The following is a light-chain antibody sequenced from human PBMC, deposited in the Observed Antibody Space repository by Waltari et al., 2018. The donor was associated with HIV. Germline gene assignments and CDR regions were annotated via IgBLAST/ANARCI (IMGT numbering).Light chain of an antibody. J-gene: IGKJ4*01. CDR2: GAS. CDR3: QQYNNWPPLT. CDR1: QSVGSN. Sequence: DTVMTQSPATLSVSPGERATLSCRASQSVGSNLAWYQQQPGQAPRLLIYGASTRATGIPARFSGSGSGTEFTLTISSLQSEDFAVYYCQQYNNWPPLTFGGGTKVEIK. V-gene: IGKV3-15*01.